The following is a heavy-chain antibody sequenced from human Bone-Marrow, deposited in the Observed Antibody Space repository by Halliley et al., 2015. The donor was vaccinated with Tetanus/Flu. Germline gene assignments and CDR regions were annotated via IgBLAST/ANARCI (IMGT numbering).Heavy chain of an antibody. D-gene: IGHD6-13*01. V-gene: IGHV3-23*01. CDR2: IGGAGDT. J-gene: IGHJ4*02. Sequence: GWVSPIGGAGDTYYADSVRGRFTISRDNSKSTLFLQMNSLRAEDTAVYYCAKDRMAALASDYWGQGILVTVSS. CDR3: AKDRMAALASDY.